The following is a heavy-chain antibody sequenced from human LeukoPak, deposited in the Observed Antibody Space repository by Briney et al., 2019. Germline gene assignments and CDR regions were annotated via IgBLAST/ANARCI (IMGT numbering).Heavy chain of an antibody. CDR2: INHSGST. CDR3: AREVVAAAGTVDY. J-gene: IGHJ4*02. D-gene: IGHD6-13*01. V-gene: IGHV4-34*01. Sequence: TTSETLSLTCAVYGGSFSGYYWSWIRQPPGKGLEWIGEINHSGSTNYNPSLKSRVTISVDTSKNQFSLKLSSVTAADTAVYYCAREVVAAAGTVDYWGQGTLVTVSS. CDR1: GGSFSGYY.